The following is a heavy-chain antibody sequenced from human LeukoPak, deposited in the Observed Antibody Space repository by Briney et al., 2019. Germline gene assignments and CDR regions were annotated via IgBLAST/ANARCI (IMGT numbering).Heavy chain of an antibody. D-gene: IGHD3-22*01. V-gene: IGHV1-18*01. CDR1: GYTFSSYG. CDR3: ARESYYYDSGRSHNWFDP. CDR2: ISAYNGKT. Sequence: ASVKVSCKASGYTFSSYGISWVRQAPGQGLEWMAWISAYNGKTNYAQKFQGRVTMTTETSTSTAYMELRSLRSDDTAVYYRARESYYYDSGRSHNWFDPWGQGTLVTVSS. J-gene: IGHJ5*02.